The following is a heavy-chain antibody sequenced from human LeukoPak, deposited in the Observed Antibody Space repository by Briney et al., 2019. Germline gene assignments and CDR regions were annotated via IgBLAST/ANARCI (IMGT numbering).Heavy chain of an antibody. V-gene: IGHV3-23*01. Sequence: GGSLRLSCAASGFTFSSYAMSWVRQAPGKGLEWVSAISGSGGSTYYADSVKGRFTISRDNSKNTPYLQMNSLRAEDTAVYYCAKTTMVRGVIITYYFDYWGQGTLVTVSS. CDR3: AKTTMVRGVIITYYFDY. D-gene: IGHD3-10*01. J-gene: IGHJ4*02. CDR2: ISGSGGST. CDR1: GFTFSSYA.